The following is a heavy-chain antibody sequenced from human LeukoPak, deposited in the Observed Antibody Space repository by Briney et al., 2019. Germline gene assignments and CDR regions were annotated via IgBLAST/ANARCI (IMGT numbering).Heavy chain of an antibody. D-gene: IGHD5-18*01. CDR2: INHSGST. V-gene: IGHV4-34*01. Sequence: SETLSLTCAVYGGSFSGYYWSWIRQPPGKGLEWIGEINHSGSTNYNPSLKSRVTISVDTSKNQFSLKLSSVTAADTAVYYCARGGRGYSYGERVPNWGQGTLVTVSS. CDR3: ARGGRGYSYGERVPN. J-gene: IGHJ4*02. CDR1: GGSFSGYY.